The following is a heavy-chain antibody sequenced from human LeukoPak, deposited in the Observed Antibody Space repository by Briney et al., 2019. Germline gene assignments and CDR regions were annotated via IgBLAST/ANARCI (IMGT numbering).Heavy chain of an antibody. CDR3: ARCSPGDSSNFYAVLQY. J-gene: IGHJ4*02. CDR2: IIPVFGTT. Sequence: AVKVSCKASGGTFSSYAVSWVRLTPGQGLEWLGGIIPVFGTTTYAQKFQAKVTMTADKSTNTAYSEISSLTSDDTAVYYCARCSPGDSSNFYAVLQYWGQGTQVTVST. CDR1: GGTFSSYA. V-gene: IGHV1-69*06. D-gene: IGHD3-22*01.